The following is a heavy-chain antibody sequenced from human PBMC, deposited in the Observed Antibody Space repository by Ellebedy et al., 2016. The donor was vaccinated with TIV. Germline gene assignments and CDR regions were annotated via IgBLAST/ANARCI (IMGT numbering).Heavy chain of an antibody. CDR2: VSSDGSKS. CDR1: GFTFSSRG. Sequence: GESLKISCVASGFTFSSRGMHWVRQAPGKGLEWVAFVSSDGSKSHYAESVKGRFTISRDSAKNTLYLQMNSLRAEDMAVYSCVKDSGTRRFGEGVHWGQGTLVTVSS. CDR3: VKDSGTRRFGEGVH. D-gene: IGHD3-10*01. V-gene: IGHV3-30*02. J-gene: IGHJ4*02.